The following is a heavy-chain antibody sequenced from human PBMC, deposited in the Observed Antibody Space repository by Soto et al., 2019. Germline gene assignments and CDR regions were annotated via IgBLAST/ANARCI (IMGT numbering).Heavy chain of an antibody. CDR3: ARDWDYYDSSGYYTPHFDY. J-gene: IGHJ4*02. CDR2: ISSSSSTI. D-gene: IGHD3-22*01. CDR1: GFTFSSYS. Sequence: GGSLRLSCAASGFTFSSYSMNWVRQAPGKGLEWVSYISSSSSTIYYADSVKGRFTISRDNAKNSLYLQMSSLRDEDTAVYYCARDWDYYDSSGYYTPHFDYWGQGTLVTVSS. V-gene: IGHV3-48*02.